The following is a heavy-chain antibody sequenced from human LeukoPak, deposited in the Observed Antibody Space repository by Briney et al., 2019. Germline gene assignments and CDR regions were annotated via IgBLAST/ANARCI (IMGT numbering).Heavy chain of an antibody. CDR3: ARPGATAAAGTWAY. V-gene: IGHV5-51*03. D-gene: IGHD6-13*01. CDR2: IYFGDSDT. Sequence: GESLTISCNGSAYSFTSYWIGWVRPMPGKGLEWMRIIYFGDSDTTYSPSFQGQVTIYADKSTSTAYLQWSSLKASDTAMYYCARPGATAAAGTWAYWGQGTLVTVSS. J-gene: IGHJ4*02. CDR1: AYSFTSYW.